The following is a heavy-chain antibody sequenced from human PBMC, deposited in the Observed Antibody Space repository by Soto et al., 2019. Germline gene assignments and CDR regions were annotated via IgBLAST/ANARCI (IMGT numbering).Heavy chain of an antibody. Sequence: ATEHIFWTARGYTLTSYGTGSVKQAPGKGLEWMGWISAYNGNTNYAQKLQGRVTMTTATSTSTAYIGLRSLRFEETAVYKCGRARGNRNGFDYRGQGTL. V-gene: IGHV1-18*01. D-gene: IGHD5-18*01. J-gene: IGHJ4*02. CDR3: GRARGNRNGFDY. CDR2: ISAYNGNT. CDR1: GYTLTSYG.